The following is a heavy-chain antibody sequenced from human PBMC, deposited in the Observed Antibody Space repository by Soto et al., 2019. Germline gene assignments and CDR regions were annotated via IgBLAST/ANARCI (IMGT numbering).Heavy chain of an antibody. D-gene: IGHD2-2*01. CDR2: ISSGGSTI. Sequence: PGGSLRLSCAASGFKFSDYEMNWVRQAPGKGLEWVSHISSGGSTIYYADSVKGRFAISRDNAEKSVYLQMKSLRAEDTAVYYCARADSCSSISCRSYYYFGMDVWGQGTAVTVSS. V-gene: IGHV3-48*03. J-gene: IGHJ6*02. CDR3: ARADSCSSISCRSYYYFGMDV. CDR1: GFKFSDYE.